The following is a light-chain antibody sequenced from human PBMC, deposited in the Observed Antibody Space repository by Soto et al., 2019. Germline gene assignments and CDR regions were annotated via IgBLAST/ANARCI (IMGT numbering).Light chain of an antibody. CDR1: SNDVGNYLY. CDR2: DIN. J-gene: IGLJ2*01. CDR3: CSYAGSYTFV. V-gene: IGLV2-11*01. Sequence: QSALTQPRSVSGSPGQSVTISCTGTSNDVGNYLYISWYQQHPGKAPKLMIYDINKRPSGVPDRFSGSKSGNTASLTISGLQAEDEVDYYCCSYAGSYTFVFGGGTQLTV.